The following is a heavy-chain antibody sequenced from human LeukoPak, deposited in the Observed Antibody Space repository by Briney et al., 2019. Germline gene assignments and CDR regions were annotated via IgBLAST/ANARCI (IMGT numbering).Heavy chain of an antibody. J-gene: IGHJ4*02. CDR3: AKAGNFDWLDY. D-gene: IGHD3-9*01. Sequence: GGSLRLSCAASGFTFSSYGMHWVRQAPGKGLEWVAVISYDGSNKYYADSVKGRFTTSRDNSKNTLYLQMNSLRAEDTAVYYCAKAGNFDWLDYWGQGTLVTVSS. CDR1: GFTFSSYG. V-gene: IGHV3-30*18. CDR2: ISYDGSNK.